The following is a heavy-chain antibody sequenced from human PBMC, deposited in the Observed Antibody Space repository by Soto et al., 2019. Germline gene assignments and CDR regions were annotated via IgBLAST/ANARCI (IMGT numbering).Heavy chain of an antibody. D-gene: IGHD3-3*01. Sequence: LQLQESGPGLVKPSETLSLTCTVSGGSIRSSSFYWDWIRQPPGKGLEWIGSIYYSGSTYYNPSLKSRVIISMDKSKNQFSLNVSSVTAADTAVYYCARRRGVVQDGMDVWGQGTTVIVSS. CDR3: ARRRGVVQDGMDV. J-gene: IGHJ6*02. V-gene: IGHV4-39*01. CDR2: IYYSGST. CDR1: GGSIRSSSFY.